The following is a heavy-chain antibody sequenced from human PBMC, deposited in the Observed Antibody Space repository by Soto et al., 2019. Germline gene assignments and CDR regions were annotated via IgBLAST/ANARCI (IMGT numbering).Heavy chain of an antibody. CDR3: ARKDLMVRGSIDY. D-gene: IGHD3-10*01. J-gene: IGHJ4*02. Sequence: GGSLRLSCAASGFTVSSNYMNWVRQAPGRGLEWVSVTFSGGNTYYADSVKGRFTISRDNSRNTLYLQMNSLRAEDTAVYYCARKDLMVRGSIDYWGQGTLVTVSS. V-gene: IGHV3-53*01. CDR2: TFSGGNT. CDR1: GFTVSSNY.